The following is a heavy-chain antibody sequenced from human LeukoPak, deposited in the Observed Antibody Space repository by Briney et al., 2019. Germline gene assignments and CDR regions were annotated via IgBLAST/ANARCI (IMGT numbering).Heavy chain of an antibody. D-gene: IGHD5-18*01. CDR3: ATSLPEAGYSYGLSDYYYMDV. CDR2: FDPEDGET. V-gene: IGHV1-24*01. CDR1: GYTLTELS. Sequence: ASVKVSCKVSGYTLTELSMHWVRQAPGKGLEWMGGFDPEDGETIYAQKFQGRVTMTEDTSTDTAYMELSSLRSEDTAVYYCATSLPEAGYSYGLSDYYYMDVWGKGTTVTVSS. J-gene: IGHJ6*03.